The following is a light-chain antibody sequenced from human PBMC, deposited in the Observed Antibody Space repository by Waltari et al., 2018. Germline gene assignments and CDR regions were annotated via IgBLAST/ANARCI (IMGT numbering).Light chain of an antibody. Sequence: QSALAQPASVSGIPGQSISTPCTGTSSDLGGFNYVSSYQQHSGKAPKLIIYDVIERPSGVSNRFSGSKSGNTASLTISGLQAEDDADYYCSSYTTSSTFIFGGGTKLTVL. CDR2: DVI. V-gene: IGLV2-14*03. CDR1: SSDLGGFNY. CDR3: SSYTTSSTFI. J-gene: IGLJ2*01.